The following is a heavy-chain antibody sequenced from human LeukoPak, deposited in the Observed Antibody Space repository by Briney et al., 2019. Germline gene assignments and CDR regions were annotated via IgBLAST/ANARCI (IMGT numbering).Heavy chain of an antibody. CDR1: GFTFTSSA. CDR2: IVVGSGNT. Sequence: SVKVSCKASGFTFTSSAMQWARQASGQRLEWIGWIVVGSGNTNYAQKFQERVTITRDMSTSTAYMELSSLRSEDTAVYYCAADSSGWYGPFDYWGQGTLVTVSS. J-gene: IGHJ4*02. CDR3: AADSSGWYGPFDY. V-gene: IGHV1-58*02. D-gene: IGHD6-19*01.